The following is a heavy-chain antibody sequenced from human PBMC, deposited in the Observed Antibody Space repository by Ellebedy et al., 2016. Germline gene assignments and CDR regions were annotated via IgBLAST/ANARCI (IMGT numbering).Heavy chain of an antibody. CDR3: ARGLYRNYYYGMDV. CDR1: GFTFSSDW. D-gene: IGHD2-8*01. Sequence: GESLKISXVASGFTFSSDWMQWVRQAPGKGLEWVSSISSSSSYIYYADSVKGRFTISRDNAKNTLYLQMNSLRAEDTAVYYCARGLYRNYYYGMDVWGQGTTVTVSS. CDR2: ISSSSSYI. V-gene: IGHV3-21*01. J-gene: IGHJ6*02.